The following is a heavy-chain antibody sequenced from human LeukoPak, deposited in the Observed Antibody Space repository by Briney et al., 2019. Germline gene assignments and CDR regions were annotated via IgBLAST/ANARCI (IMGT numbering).Heavy chain of an antibody. J-gene: IGHJ5*02. CDR1: GFTFSRYW. CDR2: IKEDGSEK. D-gene: IGHD3-3*01. CDR3: AREDYDFWTGYFRFRGATRFDP. Sequence: PGGSLRLSCAASGFTFSRYWMSWVRQTPGKGLEWVANIKEDGSEKYYVDSVKGRFTISRDNAKNSLYPQMNSLRAEDTAVYYCAREDYDFWTGYFRFRGATRFDPWGQGTLVTVSS. V-gene: IGHV3-7*01.